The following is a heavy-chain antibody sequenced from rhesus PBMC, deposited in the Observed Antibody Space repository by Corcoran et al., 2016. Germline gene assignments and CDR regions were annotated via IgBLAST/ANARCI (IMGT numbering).Heavy chain of an antibody. Sequence: QVQLQESGPGLVKPSETLSLTCAVSGGSISSSNWWSWIRQPPGKGMEWLGGFYSSTATTIYNPSLESRITISKDTARNRFSLKLTPVTAADTAVYYCARVGYGSWSRYFDYWGQGVLVIVSS. CDR2: FYSSTATT. J-gene: IGHJ4*01. CDR1: GGSISSSNW. V-gene: IGHV4S18*01. CDR3: ARVGYGSWSRYFDY. D-gene: IGHD6-13*01.